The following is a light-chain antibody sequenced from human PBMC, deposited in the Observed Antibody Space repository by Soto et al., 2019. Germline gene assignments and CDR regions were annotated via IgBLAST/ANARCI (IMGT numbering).Light chain of an antibody. J-gene: IGKJ1*01. CDR3: QQYGSSPTT. Sequence: EIVLTQSPGTLSLSPGERATLSCRASQSVSSSYLAWYQQKPGQAPRLLSYGASSRATGIPDRFSGSGSGTDFTLTICRLEPEDFAVYYCQQYGSSPTTFGQGTKVDI. CDR1: QSVSSSY. CDR2: GAS. V-gene: IGKV3-20*01.